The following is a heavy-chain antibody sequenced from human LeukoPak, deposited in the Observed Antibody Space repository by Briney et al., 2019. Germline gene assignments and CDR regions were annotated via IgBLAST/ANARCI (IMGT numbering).Heavy chain of an antibody. CDR1: GFTFSTYS. D-gene: IGHD3-16*01. V-gene: IGHV3-48*01. CDR2: ISSSGNTI. CDR3: ARRFGAARDDYMDV. J-gene: IGHJ6*03. Sequence: GGSLRLSCAASGFTFSTYSINWVRQAPGKGLERLSYISSSGNTIFYADSVKGRFTISRDNAQNSLFLQMNSLRADDTAVYYCARRFGAARDDYMDVWGKGTTVTVSS.